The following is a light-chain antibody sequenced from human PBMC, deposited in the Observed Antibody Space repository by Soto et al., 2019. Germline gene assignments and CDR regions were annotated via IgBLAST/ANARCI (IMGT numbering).Light chain of an antibody. CDR3: SSYTSSSISYV. V-gene: IGLV2-11*01. Sequence: QSALTQPRSVSGSPGQSVTISCTGTSSDVGGYNYVSWYQQHPGKAPKLMIYDVSKRPSGVPDRFSGSKSGNTASLTISGLQADDEADYYCSSYTSSSISYVFGTGTKLTVL. CDR1: SSDVGGYNY. CDR2: DVS. J-gene: IGLJ1*01.